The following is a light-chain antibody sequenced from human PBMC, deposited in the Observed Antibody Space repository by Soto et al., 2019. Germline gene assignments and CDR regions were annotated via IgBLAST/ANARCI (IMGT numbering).Light chain of an antibody. Sequence: EIVMTQSPATLSVSAGERATLXXRASQSVSSNLAWYQQKPGQAPRIXIYGASTRATGTPARFSGSGSGTRFTLSISSLQSEDFVVYYCQQYNTWPITFGQGTRLEIK. CDR1: QSVSSN. CDR2: GAS. J-gene: IGKJ5*01. CDR3: QQYNTWPIT. V-gene: IGKV3D-15*01.